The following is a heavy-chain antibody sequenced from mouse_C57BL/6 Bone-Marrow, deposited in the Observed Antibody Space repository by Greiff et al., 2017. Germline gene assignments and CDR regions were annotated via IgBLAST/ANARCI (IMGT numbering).Heavy chain of an antibody. J-gene: IGHJ1*03. CDR2: IHPNSGST. Sequence: VQLQQPGAELVKPGASVKLSCKASGYTFTSYWMHWVKQRPGHGLEWIGMIHPNSGSTNYNEKFKSKATLTVDKSSSTADMQLSSLTSEDSAVYYFVIYYYGAFDVWGTGTTVTVSS. D-gene: IGHD1-1*01. CDR3: VIYYYGAFDV. V-gene: IGHV1-64*01. CDR1: GYTFTSYW.